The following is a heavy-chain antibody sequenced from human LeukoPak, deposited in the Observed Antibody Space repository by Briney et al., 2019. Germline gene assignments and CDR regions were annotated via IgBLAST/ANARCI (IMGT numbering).Heavy chain of an antibody. CDR1: GYTLTELS. Sequence: PKASVKVSCKVSGYTLTELSMHWVRQAPGKGLEWMGGFDPEDGETIYAQKFQGRVTITADKSTSTAYMELSSLRSEDTAVYYCSGSGSPRSWFDPWGQGTLVTVSS. V-gene: IGHV1-24*01. CDR3: SGSGSPRSWFDP. D-gene: IGHD3-10*01. CDR2: FDPEDGET. J-gene: IGHJ5*02.